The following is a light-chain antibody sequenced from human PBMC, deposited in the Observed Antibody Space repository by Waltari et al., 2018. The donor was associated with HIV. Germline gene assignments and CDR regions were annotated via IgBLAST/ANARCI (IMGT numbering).Light chain of an antibody. J-gene: IGLJ1*01. CDR3: QAWDSSTAV. CDR2: QDI. Sequence: SHELTQPPSVSVSPGQTATITCSGDKLGDKYVFWYQQKPGQSPVLVISQDIKRPSGIPERFSGSNSGNTATLTISGTQAMDEADYYCQAWDSSTAVFGTGTKVTVL. CDR1: KLGDKY. V-gene: IGLV3-1*01.